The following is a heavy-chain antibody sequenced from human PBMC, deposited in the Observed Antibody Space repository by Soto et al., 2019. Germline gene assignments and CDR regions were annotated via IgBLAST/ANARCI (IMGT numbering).Heavy chain of an antibody. CDR1: GYTFTGYY. Sequence: SCKASGYTFTGYYMHWVRQAPGKGLEWVAVISYDGSNKYYADSVKGRFTISRDNSKNTLYLQMNSLRAEDTAVYYCAKALMRGDSGYGVHYYYGMDVWAQGNTVTVSS. D-gene: IGHD5-12*01. V-gene: IGHV3-30*18. J-gene: IGHJ6*02. CDR2: ISYDGSNK. CDR3: AKALMRGDSGYGVHYYYGMDV.